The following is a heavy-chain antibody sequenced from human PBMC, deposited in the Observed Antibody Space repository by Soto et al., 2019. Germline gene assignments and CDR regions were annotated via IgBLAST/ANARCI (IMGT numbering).Heavy chain of an antibody. Sequence: SETLSLTCTVSGGSISSGGYYWSWIRQHPGKGLEWIGYIYYSGSTYYNPSLKSRVTISVDTSKNQFSLKLSSVTAADTAVYYCVRLDTAMDTFDPWGQGTLVTVSS. D-gene: IGHD5-18*01. V-gene: IGHV4-31*03. CDR3: VRLDTAMDTFDP. CDR1: GGSISSGGYY. J-gene: IGHJ5*02. CDR2: IYYSGST.